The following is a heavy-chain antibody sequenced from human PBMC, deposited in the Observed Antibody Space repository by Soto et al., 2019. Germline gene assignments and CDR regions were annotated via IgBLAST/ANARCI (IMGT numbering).Heavy chain of an antibody. Sequence: QVQLEESGPGLVEPSQTLSLTCTVLGDSIKDGDYYWSWIRQPPGKGLEWIGQIYYSGTTHYNPSLKSRLTISVDTSKNQFSLDLTSVTAADTALYYCASVCLRCFYAMDVWGQGTTVIVSS. V-gene: IGHV4-30-4*01. J-gene: IGHJ6*02. CDR3: ASVCLRCFYAMDV. CDR1: GDSIKDGDYY. D-gene: IGHD3-16*01. CDR2: IYYSGTT.